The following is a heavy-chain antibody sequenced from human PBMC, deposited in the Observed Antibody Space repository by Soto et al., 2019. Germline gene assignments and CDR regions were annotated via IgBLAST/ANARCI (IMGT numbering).Heavy chain of an antibody. CDR1: GGSISSSSYY. V-gene: IGHV4-39*01. J-gene: IGHJ5*02. Sequence: XATLSLTCTVSGGSISSSSYYWGWIRQPPGKGLEWIGSIYYSGSTYYNPSLKSRVTISVDTSKNQFSLKLSSVTAADTAVYYCARHSGASITIFGVVKDNWFDPWGQGTLVTVSS. CDR3: ARHSGASITIFGVVKDNWFDP. D-gene: IGHD3-3*01. CDR2: IYYSGST.